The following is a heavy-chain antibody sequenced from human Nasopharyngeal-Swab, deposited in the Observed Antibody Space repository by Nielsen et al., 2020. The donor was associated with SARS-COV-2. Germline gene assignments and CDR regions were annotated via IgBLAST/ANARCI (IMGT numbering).Heavy chain of an antibody. V-gene: IGHV4-4*02. Sequence: GSLRLSCAVSGGSISSSNWWSWVRQPPGKGLEWIGEIYHSGSTNYKPSLKSRVTISVDKSKNQFSLKLSSVTAADTAVYYCARVSSGWRSHWFDPWGQGTLVTVSS. CDR1: GGSISSSNW. D-gene: IGHD6-19*01. CDR3: ARVSSGWRSHWFDP. CDR2: IYHSGST. J-gene: IGHJ5*02.